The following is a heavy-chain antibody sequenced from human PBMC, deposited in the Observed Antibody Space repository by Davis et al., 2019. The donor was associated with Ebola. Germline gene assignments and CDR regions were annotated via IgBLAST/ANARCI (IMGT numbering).Heavy chain of an antibody. CDR2: IYYSGST. J-gene: IGHJ4*02. CDR1: GGSVSSGSYY. Sequence: MPGGSLRLSCSVSGGSVSSGSYYWSWIRQPPGKGLEWIGYIYYSGSTNYNPSLKSRVTISVDTSKNQFSLKLSSVTAADTAVYYCAREKVSGWYYFDYWGQGTLVTVSS. CDR3: AREKVSGWYYFDY. V-gene: IGHV4-61*01. D-gene: IGHD6-19*01.